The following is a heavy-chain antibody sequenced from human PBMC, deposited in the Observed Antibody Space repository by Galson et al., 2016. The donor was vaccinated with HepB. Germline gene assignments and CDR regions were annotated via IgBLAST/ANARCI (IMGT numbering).Heavy chain of an antibody. Sequence: SLRLSCAASGFAFSSYAMSWVRQAPGKGLEWASAISDSGRTTYYTDSVKGRFTISRDNSRNTLHLKMNSLTAEDTAIYYCANIRGGCSGPRYYDYYNGMDDWGQGTTVTVSS. D-gene: IGHD2-15*01. CDR1: GFAFSSYA. V-gene: IGHV3-23*01. J-gene: IGHJ6*02. CDR3: ANIRGGCSGPRYYDYYNGMDD. CDR2: ISDSGRTT.